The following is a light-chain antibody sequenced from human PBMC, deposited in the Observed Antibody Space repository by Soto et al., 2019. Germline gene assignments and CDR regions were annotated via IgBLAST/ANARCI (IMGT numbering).Light chain of an antibody. CDR3: SSYAGSNNFVV. Sequence: QSVLTQPPSASGSPGQSVTISCTGTSSEVGGYNYVSWYQQHPGKAPKLMIYEVSKRPSGVPDRFSGSKSGNTASLTVSGLQAEDEADYYCSSYAGSNNFVVFGGGTQLTVL. J-gene: IGLJ2*01. V-gene: IGLV2-8*01. CDR1: SSEVGGYNY. CDR2: EVS.